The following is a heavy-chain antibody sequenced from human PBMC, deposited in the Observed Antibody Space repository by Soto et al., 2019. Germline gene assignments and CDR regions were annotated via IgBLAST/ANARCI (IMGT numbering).Heavy chain of an antibody. V-gene: IGHV3-23*01. D-gene: IGHD2-2*01. Sequence: GGSLRLSCAASGFTFSSYAMSWVRQAPGKGLEWVSAISGSGGSTYYADSVKGRFTISRDNSKNTLYLQMNSLRAEDTAVYYCAKDRGWVVVPAAIDYWGQGTLVTVSS. J-gene: IGHJ4*02. CDR1: GFTFSSYA. CDR3: AKDRGWVVVPAAIDY. CDR2: ISGSGGST.